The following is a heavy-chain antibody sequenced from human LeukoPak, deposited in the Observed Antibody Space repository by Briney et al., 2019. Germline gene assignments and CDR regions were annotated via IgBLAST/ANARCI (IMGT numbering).Heavy chain of an antibody. CDR1: GFTFSSYA. V-gene: IGHV3-23*01. D-gene: IGHD6-13*01. J-gene: IGHJ4*02. CDR3: AKDSYSKGDF. Sequence: GGSLRLSCAASGFTFSSYAMTWVRQAPGKGLEWVSGISGSGGSTYYVDSVRGRFTVSRHNSENTLYLQMNSLRAEDTAVYYCAKDSYSKGDFWGQGVLVTVSS. CDR2: ISGSGGST.